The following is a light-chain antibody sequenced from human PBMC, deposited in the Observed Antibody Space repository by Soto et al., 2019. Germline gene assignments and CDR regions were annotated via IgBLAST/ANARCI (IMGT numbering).Light chain of an antibody. CDR3: QQYNNWPPLT. CDR2: GAS. V-gene: IGKV3-15*01. CDR1: QSVSTN. Sequence: EIVMTHSPATLSVSPGERATLSCRASQSVSTNLAWYQQKPGQAPRLLIYGASTRATGIPDRFSGSGSGTEFTLTISSLQSEDFAVYYCQQYNNWPPLTFGPGTKVDIK. J-gene: IGKJ3*01.